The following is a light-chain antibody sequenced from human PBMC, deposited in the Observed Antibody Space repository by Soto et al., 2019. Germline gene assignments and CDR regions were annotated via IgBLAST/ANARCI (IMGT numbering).Light chain of an antibody. J-gene: IGKJ2*01. Sequence: IQMTQSPSTLSVSVGDRVTITCRASQSISTWLAWYQQKPGKAPNLLIYKASTLQSGVPSRFSGSGSGTEFTLTISSLQPDDFATYSCQQYSAYPYTFGQGTKVDIK. CDR1: QSISTW. V-gene: IGKV1-5*03. CDR3: QQYSAYPYT. CDR2: KAS.